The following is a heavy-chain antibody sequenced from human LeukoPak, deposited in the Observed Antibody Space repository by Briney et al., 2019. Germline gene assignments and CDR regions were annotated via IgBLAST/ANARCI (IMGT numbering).Heavy chain of an antibody. V-gene: IGHV3-23*01. D-gene: IGHD6-19*01. CDR2: LSGIGGKT. CDR3: AKDARRTNGWYFFDY. CDR1: GFTFSSYA. J-gene: IGHJ4*02. Sequence: GGSLRLSCAASGFTFSSYAMAWVRQAAGKGLEWVSALSGIGGKTYYAGSVKGRFTISRDNSKNTLYLQMNSLRGEDTAVYYCAKDARRTNGWYFFDYWGQGTLVTVSS.